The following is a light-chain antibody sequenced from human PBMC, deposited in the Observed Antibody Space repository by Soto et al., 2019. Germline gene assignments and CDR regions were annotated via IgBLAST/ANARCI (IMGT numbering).Light chain of an antibody. Sequence: AIQMTQSPSSLSASVGDSVTITCRASQGIRNDLGWYQQKPGKAPTLLIYAASSLHSGVPSRFSGSGSGTDFTLTISSLQPEDFATYYCLQDYNYPWTFGQGTKVEIK. CDR1: QGIRND. CDR2: AAS. CDR3: LQDYNYPWT. V-gene: IGKV1-6*01. J-gene: IGKJ1*01.